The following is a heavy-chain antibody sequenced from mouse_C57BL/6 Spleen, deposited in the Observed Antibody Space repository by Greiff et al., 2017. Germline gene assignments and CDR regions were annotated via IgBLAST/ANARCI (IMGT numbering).Heavy chain of an antibody. V-gene: IGHV1-52*01. CDR3: ARGSSGYDAMDY. CDR2: IDPSDSET. D-gene: IGHD3-2*02. CDR1: GYTFTSYW. Sequence: QVQLQQPGAELVRPGSSVKLSCKASGYTFTSYWMHWVKQRPIQGLEWIGNIDPSDSETHYNKRFKDKDTLTVDKSSSTAYMQLSSLTSEDSAVXYCARGSSGYDAMDYWGQGTSVTVSS. J-gene: IGHJ4*01.